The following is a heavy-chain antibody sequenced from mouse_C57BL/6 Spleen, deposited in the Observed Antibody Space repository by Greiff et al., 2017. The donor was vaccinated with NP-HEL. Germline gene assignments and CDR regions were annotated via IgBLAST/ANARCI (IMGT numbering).Heavy chain of an antibody. CDR1: GYTFTSYW. D-gene: IGHD1-1*01. CDR3: ARSSSSFDY. J-gene: IGHJ2*01. Sequence: VQLQQSGAELVKPGASVKLSCKASGYTFTSYWMQWVKQRPGQGLEWIGEIDPSDSYTNYNQKFKGKATLTVDTSSSTAYMQLSSLTSEDSAVYYCARSSSSFDYWGQGTTLTVSS. CDR2: IDPSDSYT. V-gene: IGHV1-50*01.